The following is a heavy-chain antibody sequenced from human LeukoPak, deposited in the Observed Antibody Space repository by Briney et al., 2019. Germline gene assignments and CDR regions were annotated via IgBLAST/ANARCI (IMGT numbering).Heavy chain of an antibody. Sequence: GGSLRLSCAASGFTFSSYEMNWVRQAPGKGLEWVSYISSSGSTIYYADSVKGRFTISRDNAKNSLYLQMNSLRADDTAVYYCARDRGNSYFDYWGQGTLVTVSS. J-gene: IGHJ4*02. CDR3: ARDRGNSYFDY. V-gene: IGHV3-48*03. CDR2: ISSSGSTI. D-gene: IGHD1-26*01. CDR1: GFTFSSYE.